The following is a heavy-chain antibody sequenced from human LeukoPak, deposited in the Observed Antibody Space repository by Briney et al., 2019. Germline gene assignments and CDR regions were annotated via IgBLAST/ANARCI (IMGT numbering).Heavy chain of an antibody. CDR1: GFTFSSYG. CDR3: AKDLSSSGSSADY. D-gene: IGHD6-13*01. CDR2: IRYDGSNK. J-gene: IGHJ4*02. Sequence: GGSLRLSCAASGFTFSSYGMHWVRQAPGKGLEWVAFIRYDGSNKYYADSVKGRFTISRDNSKNTLYLQMNSLRAEDTAVYYCAKDLSSSGSSADYWGQGTLVTVSS. V-gene: IGHV3-30*02.